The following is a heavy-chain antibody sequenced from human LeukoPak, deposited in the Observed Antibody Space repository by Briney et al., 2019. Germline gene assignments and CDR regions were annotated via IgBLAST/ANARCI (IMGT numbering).Heavy chain of an antibody. Sequence: PSETLSLTCAVYGGSFSGYYWSWIRQPPGKGLEWIGEINHSGSTNYNPSLKSRVTISVDTSKNQFSLKLSSVTAADTAVYYCASSGGSSWYYYYGMDVWGQGTTVTVSS. V-gene: IGHV4-34*01. D-gene: IGHD6-13*01. CDR3: ASSGGSSWYYYYGMDV. CDR2: INHSGST. J-gene: IGHJ6*02. CDR1: GGSFSGYY.